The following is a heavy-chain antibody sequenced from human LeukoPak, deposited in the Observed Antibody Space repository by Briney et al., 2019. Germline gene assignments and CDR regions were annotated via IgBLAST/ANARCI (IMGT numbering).Heavy chain of an antibody. CDR1: GGSISSSSYY. D-gene: IGHD3-10*01. V-gene: IGHV4-39*07. Sequence: PSETLSLTCTVSGGSISSSSYYWGWIRQPPGKGLEWIGSIYYSGSTYYNPSLKSRVTISVDTSKNQFSLKLSSVTAADTAVYYCARDYYGSGSHLHFDYWGQGTLVTVSS. CDR3: ARDYYGSGSHLHFDY. CDR2: IYYSGST. J-gene: IGHJ4*02.